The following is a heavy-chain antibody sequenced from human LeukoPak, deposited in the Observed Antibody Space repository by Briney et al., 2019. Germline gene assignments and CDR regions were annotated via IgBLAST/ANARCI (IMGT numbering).Heavy chain of an antibody. J-gene: IGHJ4*02. CDR2: INPNSGVT. Sequence: ASVKVSCKASGYTFTGYYMHWVRQAPGQGLEWMGWINPNSGVTNSAQKFQGRVTMTRDTSITTAYMDLNNLTSDDTAVYYCARTHPSMPREKFDYWGQGTLVTVSS. V-gene: IGHV1-2*02. CDR1: GYTFTGYY. D-gene: IGHD2-2*01. CDR3: ARTHPSMPREKFDY.